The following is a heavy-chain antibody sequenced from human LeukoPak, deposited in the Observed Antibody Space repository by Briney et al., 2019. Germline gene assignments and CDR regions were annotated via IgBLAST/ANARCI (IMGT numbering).Heavy chain of an antibody. D-gene: IGHD5-18*01. J-gene: IGHJ4*02. CDR1: GFTFSSYG. V-gene: IGHV3-23*01. CDR3: AKDAKPRRGYSYGCAPSHFDY. Sequence: AGGSLRLSCAASGFTFSSYGMSWVRQAPGKGLEWVSAISGSGGSTYYADSVKGRFTISRDNSKNTLYLQMNSLRAEDTAVYYCAKDAKPRRGYSYGCAPSHFDYWGQGTLVTVSS. CDR2: ISGSGGST.